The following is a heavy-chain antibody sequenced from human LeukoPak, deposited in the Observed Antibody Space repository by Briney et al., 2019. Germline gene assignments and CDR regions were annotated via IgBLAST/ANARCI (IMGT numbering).Heavy chain of an antibody. CDR3: ARGLRTQGTSYYFDY. D-gene: IGHD6-6*01. CDR1: GGSISSYY. V-gene: IGHV4-4*07. J-gene: IGHJ4*02. Sequence: SETLSLTCTVSGGSISSYYWSWIRQPAGKGLEWIGRIYTSGSTNYNPSLKSRVTMSVDTSKNQFSLKLSSVTAADTAVYYCARGLRTQGTSYYFDYWGQGTQVTVSS. CDR2: IYTSGST.